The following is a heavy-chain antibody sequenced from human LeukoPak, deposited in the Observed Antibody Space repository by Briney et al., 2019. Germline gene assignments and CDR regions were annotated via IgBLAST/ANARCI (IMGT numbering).Heavy chain of an antibody. J-gene: IGHJ4*02. V-gene: IGHV3-64*02. CDR2: ISSNGGST. CDR1: GLTFSSYA. CDR3: ARGLTTGEY. D-gene: IGHD4-17*01. Sequence: GGSLRLSCAASGLTFSSYAMHWVRQAPGKGLEYVSAISSNGGSTYYADSVKGRFTISRDNSRNTLYLQMGSLRAEDMAVYYCARGLTTGEYWGQGTLVTVSS.